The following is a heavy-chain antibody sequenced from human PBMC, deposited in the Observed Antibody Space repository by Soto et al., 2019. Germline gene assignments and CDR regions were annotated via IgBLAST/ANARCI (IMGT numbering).Heavy chain of an antibody. CDR3: ARSTGDSSGSWGPDAFDI. Sequence: QVQLVQSGAEVKKPGSSVKVSCKASGGTFSSYAISWVRQAPGQGLEWMGGIIPIFGTANYAQKFQGRVTITADXXTXTXXMELSSLRSEDTAVYYCARSTGDSSGSWGPDAFDIWGQGTMVTVSS. D-gene: IGHD3-22*01. V-gene: IGHV1-69*12. CDR1: GGTFSSYA. J-gene: IGHJ3*02. CDR2: IIPIFGTA.